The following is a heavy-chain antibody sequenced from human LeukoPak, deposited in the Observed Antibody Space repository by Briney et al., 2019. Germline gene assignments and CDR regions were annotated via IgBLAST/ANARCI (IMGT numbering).Heavy chain of an antibody. Sequence: SGGSLRLSCAASGFTFTSSAMTWVRKAPGRGLEWVSVISGSGDSTYYADSVKGRFTISRDNSKNTLYLQMNSLRAEDTAVYHCAKGLLRYFDYWGQGTLVTVSS. CDR3: AKGLLRYFDY. CDR2: ISGSGDST. D-gene: IGHD3-22*01. CDR1: GFTFTSSA. J-gene: IGHJ4*02. V-gene: IGHV3-23*01.